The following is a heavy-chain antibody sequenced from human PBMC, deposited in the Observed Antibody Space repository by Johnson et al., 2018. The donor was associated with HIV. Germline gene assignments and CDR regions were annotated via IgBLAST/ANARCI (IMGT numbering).Heavy chain of an antibody. D-gene: IGHD6-13*01. J-gene: IGHJ3*02. Sequence: VRQPPGRGLEWVTGISWNSDNIDYVDSVKGRFTISRDNAKNSLYLQMNSLRVEDTALYYCARDESGSSWAFDIWGQGTMVTVSS. CDR2: ISWNSDNI. V-gene: IGHV3-9*01. CDR3: ARDESGSSWAFDI.